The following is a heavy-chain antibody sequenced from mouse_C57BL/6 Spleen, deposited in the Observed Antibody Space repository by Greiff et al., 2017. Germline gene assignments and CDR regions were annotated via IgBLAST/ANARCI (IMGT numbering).Heavy chain of an antibody. CDR1: GYTFTSYW. V-gene: IGHV1-59*01. CDR3: ARRDDYGPFGC. J-gene: IGHJ3*02. CDR2: IDPSDSYT. D-gene: IGHD2-4*01. Sequence: QVQLQQSGAELVRPGTSVKLSCTASGYTFTSYWMHWVKQRPGQGLEWIGVIDPSDSYTNYNQKFKGKATLTVDTSSSTAYMQLSSLTSEDSAVYYCARRDDYGPFGCWGQGTLVTVSA.